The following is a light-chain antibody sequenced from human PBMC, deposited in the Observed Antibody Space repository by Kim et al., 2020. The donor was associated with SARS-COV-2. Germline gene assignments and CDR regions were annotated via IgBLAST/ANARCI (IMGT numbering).Light chain of an antibody. CDR2: GAS. CDR3: QKYDSAPWT. CDR1: QVINNY. V-gene: IGKV1-27*01. J-gene: IGKJ1*01. Sequence: SASVGDRVPITCRASQVINNYLAWYQQKPGKAPTVLIYGASTLHSGVPSRFSGSGSGTDFTLTISSLQPEDVGTYYCQKYDSAPWTFGHGTKVDI.